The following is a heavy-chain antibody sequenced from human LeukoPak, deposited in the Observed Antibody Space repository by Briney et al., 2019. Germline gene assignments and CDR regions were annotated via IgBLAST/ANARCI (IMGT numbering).Heavy chain of an antibody. CDR2: ISAYNGNT. J-gene: IGHJ6*02. CDR3: ARYYYDSSGYYSSLGMDV. CDR1: GYTFTGYY. D-gene: IGHD3-22*01. Sequence: GASVKVSCKASGYTFTGYYMHWVRQAPGQGLEWMGWISAYNGNTNYAQKLQGRVTMTTDTSTSTAYMELRSLRSDDTAVYYCARYYYDSSGYYSSLGMDVWGQGTTVTVSS. V-gene: IGHV1-18*04.